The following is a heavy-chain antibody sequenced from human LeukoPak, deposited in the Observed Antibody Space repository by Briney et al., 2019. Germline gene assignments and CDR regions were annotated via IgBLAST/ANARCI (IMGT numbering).Heavy chain of an antibody. CDR1: GGSISSSSYY. CDR3: ARGRDGYNFLNRGEYYYFDY. V-gene: IGHV4-39*07. CDR2: IYYSGST. J-gene: IGHJ4*02. D-gene: IGHD5-24*01. Sequence: PSETLSLTCTVSGGSISSSSYYWGWIRQPPGKGLEWIGSIYYSGSTYYGPSLKSRVTISVDTSKNQFSLKLNSVTAADTAVYYCARGRDGYNFLNRGEYYYFDYWGQGTLVTVSS.